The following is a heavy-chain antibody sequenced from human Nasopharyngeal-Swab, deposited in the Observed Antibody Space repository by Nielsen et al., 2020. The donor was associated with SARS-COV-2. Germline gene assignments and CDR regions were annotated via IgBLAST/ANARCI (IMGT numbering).Heavy chain of an antibody. CDR1: GGSISSSSYY. V-gene: IGHV4-39*01. CDR3: ARHRYSSSWSWYFDY. D-gene: IGHD6-13*01. J-gene: IGHJ4*02. CDR2: IYYSGST. Sequence: SETLSLTCTVSGGSISSSSYYWGWIRQPPGKGLEWIGSIYYSGSTHYNPSLKSRVTISVDTPKNQFSLKLSSVTAADTAVYYCARHRYSSSWSWYFDYWGQGTLVTVSS.